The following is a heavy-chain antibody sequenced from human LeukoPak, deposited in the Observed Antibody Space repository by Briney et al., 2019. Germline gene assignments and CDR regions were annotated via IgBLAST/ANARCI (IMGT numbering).Heavy chain of an antibody. D-gene: IGHD6-19*01. V-gene: IGHV3-20*01. CDR2: INWNGGST. Sequence: PGGSLGLSCAASGFTFDDYGMNWVRQIPGKGLEWVSGINWNGGSTGYAASVKGRFTISRDNAKNSLYLQMNSLRAEDTALYHCVRASSSGWDFYMDVWGKGTTATVSS. CDR3: VRASSSGWDFYMDV. J-gene: IGHJ6*03. CDR1: GFTFDDYG.